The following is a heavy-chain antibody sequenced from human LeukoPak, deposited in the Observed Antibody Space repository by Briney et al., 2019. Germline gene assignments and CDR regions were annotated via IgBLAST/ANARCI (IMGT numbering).Heavy chain of an antibody. J-gene: IGHJ6*03. CDR1: GGSISSSSYY. CDR3: ARALALAPYYYYYYMDV. V-gene: IGHV4-39*07. CDR2: IYHSGST. Sequence: SETLSLTCTVSGGSISSSSYYWGWIRQPPGKGLEWIGSIYHSGSTYYNPSLKSRVTISVDTSKNQFSLKLSSVTAADTAVYYCARALALAPYYYYYYMDVWGKGTTVTVSS.